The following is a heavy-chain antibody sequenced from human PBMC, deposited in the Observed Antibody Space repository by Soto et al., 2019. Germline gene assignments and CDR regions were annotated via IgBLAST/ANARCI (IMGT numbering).Heavy chain of an antibody. CDR1: GFTFSSYG. J-gene: IGHJ4*02. D-gene: IGHD3-10*01. CDR3: AKGGPMVRGPRGYFDY. Sequence: QVQLVESGGGVVQPRRSLRLSCAASGFTFSSYGMHWVRQAPGKGLEWVAVISYDGSNKYYADSVKGRFTISRDNSKNTLYLQMNSLRAEDTAVYYCAKGGPMVRGPRGYFDYWGQGTLVTVSS. CDR2: ISYDGSNK. V-gene: IGHV3-30*18.